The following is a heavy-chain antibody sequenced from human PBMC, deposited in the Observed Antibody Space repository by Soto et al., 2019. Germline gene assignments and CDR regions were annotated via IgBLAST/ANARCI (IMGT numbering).Heavy chain of an antibody. CDR3: AKRSSPETVAVTRHFDC. CDR2: IGSSSTHI. D-gene: IGHD2-15*01. V-gene: IGHV3-48*02. J-gene: IGHJ4*02. CDR1: GFTFSSYG. Sequence: EVQLVESGGDLVQPGGSLRLSCVASGFTFSSYGMNWVRQAPGKGLEWISYIGSSSTHIYYADSVKGRFTISRDNAKNSLYLQMNSLRDEDTAVYYCAKRSSPETVAVTRHFDCWGQGTLVTVSS.